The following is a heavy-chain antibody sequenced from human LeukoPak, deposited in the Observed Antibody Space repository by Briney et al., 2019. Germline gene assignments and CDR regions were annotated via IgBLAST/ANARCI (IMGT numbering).Heavy chain of an antibody. D-gene: IGHD2/OR15-2a*01. CDR1: GGSMTNLY. Sequence: SETLSLTCSVSGGSMTNLYWTWIRQPPGKGLEWIGDLYDSGSTRYNTSLESRVTISVDTSKNQFSLKLSSVTAADTAVYYCAKGGSTNFYYGDVWGQGTTVTVS. J-gene: IGHJ6*02. V-gene: IGHV4-59*01. CDR3: AKGGSTNFYYGDV. CDR2: LYDSGST.